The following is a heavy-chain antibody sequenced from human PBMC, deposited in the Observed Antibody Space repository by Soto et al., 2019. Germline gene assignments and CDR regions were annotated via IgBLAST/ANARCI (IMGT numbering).Heavy chain of an antibody. CDR1: GGSVSSGSYY. Sequence: QVQLQESGPGLVKPSETLSLTCTVSGGSVSSGSYYWSWIRQPPGKGLEWIGYIYYSGSTNYNPSLKSRVTISVDTSKNQFSLKLSSVTAADKAVSYCARVGSPFGGSYYCALDYWGQGTLVTVSS. D-gene: IGHD1-26*01. V-gene: IGHV4-61*01. CDR2: IYYSGST. CDR3: ARVGSPFGGSYYCALDY. J-gene: IGHJ4*02.